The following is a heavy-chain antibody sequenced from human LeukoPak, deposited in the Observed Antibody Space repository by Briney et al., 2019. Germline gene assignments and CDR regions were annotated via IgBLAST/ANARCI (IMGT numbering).Heavy chain of an antibody. V-gene: IGHV3-30*19. Sequence: GGSLRLSCAASGFTFSSCGMHWVRQAPGKGLEWVAVISYDGSNKYYADSVKGRFTISRDNSKNTLYLQMNSLRAEDTAVYYCARPFIVADAFDIWGQGTMVTVSS. CDR2: ISYDGSNK. J-gene: IGHJ3*02. D-gene: IGHD5-12*01. CDR1: GFTFSSCG. CDR3: ARPFIVADAFDI.